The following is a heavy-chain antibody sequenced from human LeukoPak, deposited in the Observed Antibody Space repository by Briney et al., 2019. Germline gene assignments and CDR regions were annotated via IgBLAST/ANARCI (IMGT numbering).Heavy chain of an antibody. J-gene: IGHJ6*04. D-gene: IGHD5-12*01. CDR2: IYPGDSDT. Sequence: PGESLKISCKGSGYSFTSYWIGWVRQMPGKGLEWMGIIYPGDSDTRYSPSFQGQVTISADKSISTAYLQWSSLKASDTAMYYCARQVWGATIRDYYGMDVWGKGTTVTVSS. CDR3: ARQVWGATIRDYYGMDV. CDR1: GYSFTSYW. V-gene: IGHV5-51*01.